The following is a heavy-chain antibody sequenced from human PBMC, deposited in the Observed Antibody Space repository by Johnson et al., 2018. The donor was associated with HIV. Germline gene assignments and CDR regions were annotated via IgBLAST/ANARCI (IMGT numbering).Heavy chain of an antibody. Sequence: VQLVESGGGVVQPGRSLRLSCAASGLTFRSYGMHWVRQAPGKGLEWVSGISWNSGSIGYADSVKGRFTISRDNAKNSLYLQMNSLRAEDTALYYCAKVTPYSSSSSAFDIWGQGTMVTVSS. D-gene: IGHD6-6*01. CDR3: AKVTPYSSSSSAFDI. J-gene: IGHJ3*02. CDR2: ISWNSGSI. CDR1: GLTFRSYG. V-gene: IGHV3-9*01.